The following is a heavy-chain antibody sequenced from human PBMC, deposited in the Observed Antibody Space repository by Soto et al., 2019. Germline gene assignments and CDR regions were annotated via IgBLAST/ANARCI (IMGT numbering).Heavy chain of an antibody. CDR2: IYYSGST. Sequence: PSETLSLTCTVSGGSISSYYWSWIRQPPGKGLEWIGYIYYSGSTNYNPSLKSRVTISVDTSKNQFSLKLSSVTAADTAVYYCARLMWDIVVVPAADVYFDYWGQGTLVTVSS. V-gene: IGHV4-59*08. CDR3: ARLMWDIVVVPAADVYFDY. J-gene: IGHJ4*02. CDR1: GGSISSYY. D-gene: IGHD2-2*01.